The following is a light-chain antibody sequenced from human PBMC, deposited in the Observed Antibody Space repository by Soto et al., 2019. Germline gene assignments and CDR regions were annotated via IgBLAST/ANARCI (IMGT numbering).Light chain of an antibody. CDR1: TSNIGSNT. Sequence: QSVLTQPPSSSGTPGQSVTISASGSTSNIGSNTVSWYQQLPGTAPKLRIDDNDELPSGVPVRFSGSKSATSGSLVISGLHSEDEGDYYCVEWYDSRNGYVFAPGTKFAVL. V-gene: IGLV1-44*01. J-gene: IGLJ1*01. CDR2: DND. CDR3: VEWYDSRNGYV.